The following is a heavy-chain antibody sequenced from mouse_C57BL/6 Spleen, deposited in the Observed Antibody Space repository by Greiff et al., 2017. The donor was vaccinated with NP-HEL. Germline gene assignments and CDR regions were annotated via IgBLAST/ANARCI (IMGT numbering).Heavy chain of an antibody. D-gene: IGHD4-1*01. CDR2: INPSSGYT. V-gene: IGHV1-7*01. J-gene: IGHJ4*01. CDR1: GYTFTSSW. Sequence: QVQLQPSGAELAKPGASVKLSCKASGYTFTSSWMPWVKQRPGQGLEWIGYINPSSGYTKYNQKFKDKATLTAAKSSSTAYMQLSSLTYEDSAVYYCARGWDRYAMDYWGQGTSVTVSS. CDR3: ARGWDRYAMDY.